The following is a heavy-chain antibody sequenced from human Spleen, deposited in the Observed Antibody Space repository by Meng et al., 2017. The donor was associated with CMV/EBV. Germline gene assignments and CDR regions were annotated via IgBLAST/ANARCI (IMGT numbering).Heavy chain of an antibody. J-gene: IGHJ5*02. D-gene: IGHD1-26*01. CDR2: INWNGDST. CDR3: ARDVSNTGSRRRNWFDP. CDR1: GFTFDDYG. V-gene: IGHV3-20*04. Sequence: GGSLRLSCAASGFTFDDYGVSWVRQVPGKGLEWVSGINWNGDSTGYADSVKGRFTVSRDNANNSLFLQMNSLTVEDAAIYYCARDVSNTGSRRRNWFDPWGQGTLVTVSS.